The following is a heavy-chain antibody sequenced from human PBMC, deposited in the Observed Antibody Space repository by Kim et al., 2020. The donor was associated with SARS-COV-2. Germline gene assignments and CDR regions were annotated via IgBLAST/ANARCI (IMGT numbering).Heavy chain of an antibody. CDR3: YYGSGSYWDYYGMDV. V-gene: IGHV4-39*01. CDR1: GGSISSSSYY. D-gene: IGHD3-10*01. Sequence: SETLSLTCTVSGGSISSSSYYWGWIRQPPGKGLEWIGSIYYSGSTYYNPSLKSRVTISVDTSKNQFSLKLSSVTAADTAVYYCYYGSGSYWDYYGMDVWG. J-gene: IGHJ6*01. CDR2: IYYSGST.